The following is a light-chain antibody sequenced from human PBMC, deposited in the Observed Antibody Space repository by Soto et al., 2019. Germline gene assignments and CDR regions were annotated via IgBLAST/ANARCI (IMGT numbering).Light chain of an antibody. Sequence: IVLTQSPGTLSLSPGDRATLSCRARQRVSARYLAWCHQKPGQAPRLLIFGASARATGIPDRFSGSGSGTDFTLTIDRLQPEDFAMYYCQQYSDSPPTFGQGTKLEIK. CDR3: QQYSDSPPT. CDR2: GAS. J-gene: IGKJ1*01. V-gene: IGKV3-20*01. CDR1: QRVSARY.